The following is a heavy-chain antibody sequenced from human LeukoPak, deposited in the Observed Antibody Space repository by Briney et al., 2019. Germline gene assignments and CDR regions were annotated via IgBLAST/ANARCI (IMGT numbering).Heavy chain of an antibody. J-gene: IGHJ5*02. CDR3: ASFETVAANWFDP. CDR1: GFTFGSHS. CDR2: ISSESAYI. Sequence: GGSLRLSCAASGFTFGSHSMNWVRQAPGKGLEWVSSISSESAYIFYADSVKGRFTISRDNAKNSLFLQMNSLRAEDTAVYYCASFETVAANWFDPWGRGTLVTVSS. V-gene: IGHV3-21*01. D-gene: IGHD6-19*01.